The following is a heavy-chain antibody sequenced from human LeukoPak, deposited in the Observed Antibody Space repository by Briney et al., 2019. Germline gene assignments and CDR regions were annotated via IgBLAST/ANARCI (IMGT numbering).Heavy chain of an antibody. Sequence: GGSLRLSCAASGFTFSNYWMHWVRQAPGKGLVWVSRIKSDGSSTNYADSVKGRFTISRDNAKNTLYLQMNSLRAEDTAVYYCARESRTDAFDIWGQGTMVTVSS. D-gene: IGHD5/OR15-5a*01. CDR2: IKSDGSST. CDR1: GFTFSNYW. J-gene: IGHJ3*02. V-gene: IGHV3-74*01. CDR3: ARESRTDAFDI.